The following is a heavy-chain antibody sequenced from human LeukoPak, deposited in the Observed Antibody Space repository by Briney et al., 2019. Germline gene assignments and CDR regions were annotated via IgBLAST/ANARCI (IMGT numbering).Heavy chain of an antibody. V-gene: IGHV4-4*07. CDR2: IYTSGST. CDR1: GGSISSYY. D-gene: IGHD3-16*01. Sequence: PSETLSLTCTVSGGSISSYYWGWIRQPAGKGLEWIGRIYTSGSTTYNPSLKSRVTISVDTSKNQFSLKLSSVTAADTAVYYCARGGVLKSVDYWGQGTLVTVSS. J-gene: IGHJ4*02. CDR3: ARGGVLKSVDY.